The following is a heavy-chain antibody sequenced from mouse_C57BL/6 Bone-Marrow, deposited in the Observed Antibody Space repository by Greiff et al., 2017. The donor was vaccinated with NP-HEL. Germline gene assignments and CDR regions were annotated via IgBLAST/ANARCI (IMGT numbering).Heavy chain of an antibody. CDR2: IRSKSNNYAT. CDR1: GFSFNTYA. V-gene: IGHV10-1*01. D-gene: IGHD2-1*01. CDR3: VRKGVIIPWYFDV. J-gene: IGHJ1*03. Sequence: GGGLVQPKGSLKLSCAASGFSFNTYAMNWVRQAPGKGLEWVARIRSKSNNYATYYADSVKDRFTISRDDSESMLYLQMNNLKTEDTAMYYCVRKGVIIPWYFDVWGTGTTVTVSS.